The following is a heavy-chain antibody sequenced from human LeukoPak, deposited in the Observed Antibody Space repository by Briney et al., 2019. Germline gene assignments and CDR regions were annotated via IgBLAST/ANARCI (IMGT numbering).Heavy chain of an antibody. CDR3: ARLRGMFISY. D-gene: IGHD3-16*01. Sequence: GGSLRLSCAASGFIFSSYAMSWVRQAPGKGLEWVSAITDSGGSTYYADSVKGRFTISRDNSKNTLYLQMNSLRAEDTAVYYCARLRGMFISYWGQGTLVTVSS. CDR1: GFIFSSYA. V-gene: IGHV3-23*01. CDR2: ITDSGGST. J-gene: IGHJ4*02.